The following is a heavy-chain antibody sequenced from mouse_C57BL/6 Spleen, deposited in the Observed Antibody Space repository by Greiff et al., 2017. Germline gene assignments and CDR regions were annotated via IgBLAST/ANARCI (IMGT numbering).Heavy chain of an antibody. CDR3: ARRGGLSYFDY. CDR1: GYTFTDYY. Sequence: EVKLVESGPVLVKPGASVKMSCKASGYTFTDYYMNWVKQSHGKSLEWIGVINPYNGGTSYNQKFKGKATLTVDKSSSTAYMELNSLTSEDSAVYYCARRGGLSYFDYWGQGTTLTVSS. J-gene: IGHJ2*01. CDR2: INPYNGGT. V-gene: IGHV1-19*01. D-gene: IGHD1-1*02.